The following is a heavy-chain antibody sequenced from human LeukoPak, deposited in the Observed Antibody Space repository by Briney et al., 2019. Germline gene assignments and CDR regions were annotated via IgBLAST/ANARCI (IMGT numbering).Heavy chain of an antibody. J-gene: IGHJ4*02. CDR2: IYYSGST. CDR3: ARDRPPNPADY. Sequence: ASETLSLTCTVSGGSISSYYWSWIRQPPGKGLEWIGYIYYSGSTNYNPSLKSRVTISVDTSKNQFSLKLSSVTAADTAVYYCARDRPPNPADYWGQGTLVTVSS. CDR1: GGSISSYY. V-gene: IGHV4-59*12.